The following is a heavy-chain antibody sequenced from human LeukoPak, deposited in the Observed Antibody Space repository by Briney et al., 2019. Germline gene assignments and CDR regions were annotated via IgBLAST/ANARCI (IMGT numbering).Heavy chain of an antibody. D-gene: IGHD6-13*01. CDR1: GFTFDDYA. V-gene: IGHV3-9*03. CDR2: ISWNSGSI. CDR3: AKGRHSSSWSPFDY. Sequence: GGSLRLSCVASGFTFDDYAMHWVRQAPGKGLEWVSGISWNSGSIGYADSVKGRFTISRDNAKNSLYLQMNSLRAEDMALYYCAKGRHSSSWSPFDYWGQGTLVTVSS. J-gene: IGHJ4*02.